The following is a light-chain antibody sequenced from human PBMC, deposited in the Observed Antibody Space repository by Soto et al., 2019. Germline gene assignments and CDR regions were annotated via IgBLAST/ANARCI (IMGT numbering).Light chain of an antibody. CDR2: DAS. V-gene: IGKV3-11*01. CDR1: QSVSSY. CDR3: QQRSNWPWT. J-gene: IGKJ1*01. Sequence: EIVLTQSPGTLSLSPGERATLSCRASQSVSSYLAWYQQKPGQAPRLLIYDASNRATGIPARFSGSGSGTDFTLTISSLEPEDFAVYYCQQRSNWPWTFGQGTKVAIK.